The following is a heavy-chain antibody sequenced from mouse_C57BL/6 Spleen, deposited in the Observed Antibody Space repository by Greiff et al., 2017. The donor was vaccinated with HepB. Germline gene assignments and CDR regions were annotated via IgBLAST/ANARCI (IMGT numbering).Heavy chain of an antibody. CDR1: GFSFNTYA. Sequence: GGGLVQPKGSLKLSCAASGFSFNTYAMNWVRQAPGKGLEWVARIRSKSNNYATYYADSVKDRFTISRDDSESMLYLQMNNLKTEDTAMYYCVRQDYYGSLFDYWGQGTTLTVSS. V-gene: IGHV10-1*01. D-gene: IGHD1-1*01. J-gene: IGHJ2*01. CDR2: IRSKSNNYAT. CDR3: VRQDYYGSLFDY.